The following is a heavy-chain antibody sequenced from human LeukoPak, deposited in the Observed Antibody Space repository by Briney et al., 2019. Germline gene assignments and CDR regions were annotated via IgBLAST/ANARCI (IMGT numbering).Heavy chain of an antibody. CDR3: AREDSSGWSAWFDP. CDR2: IYHSGST. Sequence: PSETLSLTCAVSGASISSDYWSWIRQPAGKGLEWIGEIYHSGSTNYNPSLKSRVTISVDKSKNQFSLKLSSVTAADTAVYYCAREDSSGWSAWFDPWGQGTLVTVSS. J-gene: IGHJ5*02. V-gene: IGHV4-59*12. D-gene: IGHD6-19*01. CDR1: GASISSDY.